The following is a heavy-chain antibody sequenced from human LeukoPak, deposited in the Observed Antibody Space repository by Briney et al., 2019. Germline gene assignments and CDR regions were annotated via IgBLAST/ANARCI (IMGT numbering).Heavy chain of an antibody. J-gene: IGHJ4*02. D-gene: IGHD3-3*01. CDR3: AKDLGDY. V-gene: IGHV3-30*18. CDR2: KSYDGSNK. Sequence: PGRSLRLSCAASGFTFSSYGMHWVRQAPGKGLEWVAVKSYDGSNKYYADSVKGRFTISRDNSKNTLYLQMNSLRAEDTAVYYCAKDLGDYWGQGTLVTVSS. CDR1: GFTFSSYG.